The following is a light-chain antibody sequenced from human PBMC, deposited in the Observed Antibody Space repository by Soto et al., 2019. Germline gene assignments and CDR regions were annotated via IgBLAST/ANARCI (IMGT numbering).Light chain of an antibody. V-gene: IGKV3-15*01. CDR3: QQYNNWTPGVT. J-gene: IGKJ3*01. CDR1: QSVSSN. CDR2: GAS. Sequence: EIVMTQSPATLSVSPGERATLSCRASQSVSSNLAWYQQKPGQAPRLLIYGASTRATGIPARFSGSGSGTEFTLTITSLPSEDFAVYYCQQYNNWTPGVTFGPGTKVDIK.